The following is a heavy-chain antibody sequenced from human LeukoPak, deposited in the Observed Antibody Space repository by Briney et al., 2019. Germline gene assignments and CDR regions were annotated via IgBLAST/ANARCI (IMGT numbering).Heavy chain of an antibody. D-gene: IGHD2-2*01. V-gene: IGHV1-18*01. CDR2: ISVYNGNT. J-gene: IGHJ5*02. Sequence: ASVKVSCKASGYTFTSYAISWVRQAPGQGLEWMGWISVYNGNTNYAQKLQGRVTMTTDTSTSTAYMELRSLRSDDTAVYYCARVGYCSSTSCYRNWFDPWGQGTLVTVSS. CDR3: ARVGYCSSTSCYRNWFDP. CDR1: GYTFTSYA.